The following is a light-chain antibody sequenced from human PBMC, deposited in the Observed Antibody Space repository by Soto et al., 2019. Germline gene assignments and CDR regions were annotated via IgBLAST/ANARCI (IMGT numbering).Light chain of an antibody. V-gene: IGKV1-9*01. CDR2: AAS. J-gene: IGKJ2*04. CDR3: QQTASPLCS. Sequence: LTLSAVAVSSSVRNRVTITCRASQGISSYLALYQQKPGKGPMLLIYAASTLQSGVPSRFSGSGSGSDFTLTMSSVQSEDFTTYFCQQTASPLCSSG. CDR1: QGISSY.